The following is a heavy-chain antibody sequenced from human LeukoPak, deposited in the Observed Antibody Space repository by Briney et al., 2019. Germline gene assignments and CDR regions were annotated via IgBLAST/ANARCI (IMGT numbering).Heavy chain of an antibody. CDR1: GFTFSSYA. Sequence: PGGSLRLSCAASGFTFSSYAMSWVRQAPGKGLEWVSAISGSGGSTYYADSVKGRFTISRDNSKNTLYLQMNSLRAEDTAVYYCAKGSRESVARIFRYFDYWGQGTLVTVSS. J-gene: IGHJ4*02. CDR2: ISGSGGST. V-gene: IGHV3-23*01. D-gene: IGHD3-3*02. CDR3: AKGSRESVARIFRYFDY.